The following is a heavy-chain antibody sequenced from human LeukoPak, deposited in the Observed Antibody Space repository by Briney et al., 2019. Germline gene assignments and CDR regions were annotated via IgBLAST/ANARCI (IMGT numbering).Heavy chain of an antibody. CDR2: IWYDGSNK. CDR1: GFTFSSYG. CDR3: AKELACYGGKYFDY. D-gene: IGHD4-23*01. Sequence: GGSLRLSCAASGFTFSSYGMHWVRQAPGKGLEWVAVIWYDGSNKYYADSVKGRFTISRDNSKNTLYLQMNSLRAEDTAVYYCAKELACYGGKYFDYWGQGTLVTVSS. J-gene: IGHJ4*02. V-gene: IGHV3-33*06.